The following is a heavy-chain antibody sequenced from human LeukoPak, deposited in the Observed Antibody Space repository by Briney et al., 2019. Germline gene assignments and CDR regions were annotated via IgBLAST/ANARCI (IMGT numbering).Heavy chain of an antibody. D-gene: IGHD5-12*01. CDR1: GFTVSSNY. Sequence: GGSLRLSCAASGFTVSSNYMSWVRQAPGKGLEWVSSISSSSSYIYYADSVKGRFTISRDNAKTSLYLQMNSLRAEDTAVYYCARDQGGYDLFDYWGQGTLVTVSS. V-gene: IGHV3-21*01. J-gene: IGHJ4*02. CDR2: ISSSSSYI. CDR3: ARDQGGYDLFDY.